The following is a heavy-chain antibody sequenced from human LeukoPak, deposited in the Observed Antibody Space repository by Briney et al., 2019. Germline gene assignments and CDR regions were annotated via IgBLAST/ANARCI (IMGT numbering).Heavy chain of an antibody. Sequence: GGSLRLSCAASGFTFSSYWMSWVRQAPGKGLEWVANIKQDGSEKYYVDSVKGRFTISRDNAKNSLYLQMNSLRAEDTAVYYCARADYDSSGYLSSFDYWGQGTLVTVSS. CDR1: GFTFSSYW. CDR3: ARADYDSSGYLSSFDY. CDR2: IKQDGSEK. V-gene: IGHV3-7*01. D-gene: IGHD3-22*01. J-gene: IGHJ4*02.